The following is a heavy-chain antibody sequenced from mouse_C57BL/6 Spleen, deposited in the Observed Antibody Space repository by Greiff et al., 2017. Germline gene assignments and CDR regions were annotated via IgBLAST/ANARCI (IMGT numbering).Heavy chain of an antibody. D-gene: IGHD1-1*01. CDR1: GYTFTEYT. CDR2: FYPGSGSI. V-gene: IGHV1-62-2*01. J-gene: IGHJ2*01. Sequence: QVQLKESGAELVKPGASVKLSCKASGYTFTEYTIHWVKQRSGQGLEWIGWFYPGSGSIKYNEKFKDKATLTADKSSSTVYMELSRLTSDDSAVYFCARHEDGDYYGSYYFDYWGQGTTLTVSS. CDR3: ARHEDGDYYGSYYFDY.